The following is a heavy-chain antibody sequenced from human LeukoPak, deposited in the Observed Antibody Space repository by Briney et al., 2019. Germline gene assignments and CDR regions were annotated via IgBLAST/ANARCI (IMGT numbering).Heavy chain of an antibody. D-gene: IGHD1-1*01. V-gene: IGHV3-48*04. CDR1: GFTFSSYS. CDR3: ARRGDTFKNNWNVRPVDY. Sequence: GGSLRLSCAASGFTFSSYSMNWVRQAPGKGLEWVSYISSSSSTIYYADSVKGRFTISRDNAKNSLYLQMNSLRAEDTAVYYCARRGDTFKNNWNVRPVDYWGQGTLVTVSS. J-gene: IGHJ4*02. CDR2: ISSSSSTI.